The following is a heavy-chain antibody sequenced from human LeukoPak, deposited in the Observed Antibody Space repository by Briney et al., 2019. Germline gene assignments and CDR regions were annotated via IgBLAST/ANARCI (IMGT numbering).Heavy chain of an antibody. CDR1: GGSISSYY. CDR3: ARRKGRDGYNNY. J-gene: IGHJ4*02. CDR2: IYYSGST. D-gene: IGHD5-24*01. Sequence: SETLSLTCTVSGGSISSYYWSWIRQPPGKGLEWIGYIYYSGSTNYNPSLKSRVTISVDTSKNQFSLKLSSVTAADTAVYYCARRKGRDGYNNYWGQGTLVTVSS. V-gene: IGHV4-59*08.